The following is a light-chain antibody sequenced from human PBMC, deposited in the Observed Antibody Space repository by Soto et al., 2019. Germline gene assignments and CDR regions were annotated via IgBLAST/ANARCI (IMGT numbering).Light chain of an antibody. Sequence: EIVLTQSPGTLSLSPGERATLSCRASQSVSSSYLAWYQQKPGQAPRLLIYGASSRATGIPDRFSGSGSGTDFTLTISRLEPEDFAVYYCQQYGSSPGAFGG. J-gene: IGKJ4*01. CDR2: GAS. V-gene: IGKV3-20*01. CDR3: QQYGSSPGA. CDR1: QSVSSSY.